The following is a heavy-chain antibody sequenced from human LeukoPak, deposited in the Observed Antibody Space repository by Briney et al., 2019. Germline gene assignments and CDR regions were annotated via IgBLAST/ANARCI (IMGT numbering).Heavy chain of an antibody. CDR3: ARDRRFHCSSTSCPVYFDY. D-gene: IGHD2-2*01. J-gene: IGHJ4*02. V-gene: IGHV1-69*05. CDR1: GGTFSSYA. Sequence: SVKVSCKASGGTFSSYAISWVRQAPGQGLEWMGGIIPIFGTANYAQKFQGRVTITTDESTSTAYMELSSLRSEDTAVYYCARDRRFHCSSTSCPVYFDYWGQGTLVTVSS. CDR2: IIPIFGTA.